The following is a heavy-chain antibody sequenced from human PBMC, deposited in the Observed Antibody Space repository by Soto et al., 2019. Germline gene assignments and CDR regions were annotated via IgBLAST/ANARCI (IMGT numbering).Heavy chain of an antibody. CDR2: INHSGST. D-gene: IGHD3-22*01. V-gene: IGHV4-34*01. CDR1: GGSFSGYY. CDR3: ARAGLLTSPYAWFDP. J-gene: IGHJ5*02. Sequence: SETLSLTCAVYGGSFSGYYWSWIRQPPGKGLEWIGEINHSGSTNYNPSLKSRVTISVDTSKNQFSLKLSSVTAADTAVYYCARAGLLTSPYAWFDPWGQGTLVTVSS.